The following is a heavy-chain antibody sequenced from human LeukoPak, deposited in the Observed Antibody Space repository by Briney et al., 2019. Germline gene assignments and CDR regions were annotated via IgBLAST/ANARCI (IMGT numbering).Heavy chain of an antibody. CDR2: IYTSGST. V-gene: IGHV4-4*09. CDR3: AKLTMNMGTSYYYMDV. Sequence: PSETLSLTCAVSGGSISSYYWSWIRQPPGKGLEWIGYIYTSGSTNYNPSLRSRVPISVDTSNYQVSLKLSSVTAADTAVYYCAKLTMNMGTSYYYMDVWGKGTTVTVSS. D-gene: IGHD3-3*01. J-gene: IGHJ6*03. CDR1: GGSISSYY.